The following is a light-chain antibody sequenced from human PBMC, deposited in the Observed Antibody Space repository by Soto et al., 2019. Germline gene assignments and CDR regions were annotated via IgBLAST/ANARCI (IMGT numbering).Light chain of an antibody. J-gene: IGKJ1*01. CDR2: YAS. CDR1: QSISSW. V-gene: IGKV1-5*01. CDR3: QQYNSYSTWT. Sequence: DIQMTQSPSTLPASIGDRVTITCRASQSISSWLAWHQQKPGKAPKLLIYYASTLESGVPSRFSGSGSGTEFTLTISSLQPDDFATYYCQQYNSYSTWTFGQGTKVDIK.